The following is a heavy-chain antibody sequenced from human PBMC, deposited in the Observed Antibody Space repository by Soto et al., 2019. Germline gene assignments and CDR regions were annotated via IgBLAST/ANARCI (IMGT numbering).Heavy chain of an antibody. J-gene: IGHJ6*02. Sequence: PSETLSLTCTVSGGSISSGGYYWSWIRQHPGKGLEWIGYIYYSGSTYYNPSLKSRVTISVDTSKNQFSLKLSSVTAADTAVYYCARNPARFGDYYYYGMDVWGQGTTVTVSS. D-gene: IGHD3-16*01. CDR3: ARNPARFGDYYYYGMDV. V-gene: IGHV4-31*03. CDR1: GGSISSGGYY. CDR2: IYYSGST.